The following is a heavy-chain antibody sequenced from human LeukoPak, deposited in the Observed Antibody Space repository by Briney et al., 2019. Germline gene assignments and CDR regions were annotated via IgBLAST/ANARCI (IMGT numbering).Heavy chain of an antibody. CDR1: GGSISSSNW. J-gene: IGHJ4*02. V-gene: IGHV4-4*02. D-gene: IGHD2-2*01. CDR2: IYHSGST. Sequence: SGTLSLTWAVSGGSISSSNWWSWVRQPQGKGLEWIGEIYHSGSTNYNPSLKSRVTISVDKSKNQFSLKLSSVTAADTAVYYCASFGPMLGYCSSTSCQDYWGQGTLVTVSS. CDR3: ASFGPMLGYCSSTSCQDY.